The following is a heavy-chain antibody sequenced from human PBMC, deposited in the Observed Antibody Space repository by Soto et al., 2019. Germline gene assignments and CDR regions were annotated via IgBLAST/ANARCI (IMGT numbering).Heavy chain of an antibody. CDR3: ATCYGSGTDCQEDFLAF. CDR2: VKRKTNGGTT. Sequence: GGSLRLSCAASGFTFTNAWMSWVRQAPGKGLEWVGRVKRKTNGGTTDYAAPVKDRFNISRDDSKNTLYLQMNNLKTEDTAVYYCATCYGSGTDCQEDFLAFWGQGTPVTVSS. D-gene: IGHD3-10*01. V-gene: IGHV3-15*01. J-gene: IGHJ4*02. CDR1: GFTFTNAW.